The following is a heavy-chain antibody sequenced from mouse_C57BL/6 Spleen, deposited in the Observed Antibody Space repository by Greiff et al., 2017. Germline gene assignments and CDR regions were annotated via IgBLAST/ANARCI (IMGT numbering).Heavy chain of an antibody. J-gene: IGHJ2*01. CDR1: GYTFTDYN. Sequence: VQLQQSGPELVKPGASVKIPCKASGYTFTDYNMDWVKQSHGKSLEWIGDINPNNGGTIYNQKFKGKATLTVDKSSSAAYMELRSLTSEDTAVYYCARSRFTTVVATRDYFDYWGQGTTLTVSS. V-gene: IGHV1-18*01. CDR3: ARSRFTTVVATRDYFDY. CDR2: INPNNGGT. D-gene: IGHD1-1*01.